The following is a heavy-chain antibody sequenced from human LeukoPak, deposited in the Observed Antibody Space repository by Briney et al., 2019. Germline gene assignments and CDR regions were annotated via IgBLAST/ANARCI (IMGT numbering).Heavy chain of an antibody. CDR2: ISSSSSYI. V-gene: IGHV3-21*01. Sequence: PGGSLRLSCAASGFTFSSYEMNWVRQAPGKGLEWVSSISSSSSYIYYADSVKGRFTISRDNAKNSLYLQMNSLRAEDTAVYYCAKDHLWFGELTPYYYMDVWGKGTTVTVS. CDR3: AKDHLWFGELTPYYYMDV. J-gene: IGHJ6*03. CDR1: GFTFSSYE. D-gene: IGHD3-10*01.